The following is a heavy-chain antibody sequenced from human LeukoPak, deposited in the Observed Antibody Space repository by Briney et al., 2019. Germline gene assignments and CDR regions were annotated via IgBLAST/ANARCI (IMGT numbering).Heavy chain of an antibody. CDR3: TRPPSRPYCSSTSCYSDDY. J-gene: IGHJ4*02. V-gene: IGHV3-73*01. D-gene: IGHD2-2*01. CDR1: GFTFSGSA. CDR2: IRSKANSYAT. Sequence: GGSLKLSCAASGFTFSGSAMHSVRQASGKGLEWVGRIRSKANSYATAYAASVKGRFTISRDDSKNTAYLQMNSLKTEDTAVYYCTRPPSRPYCSSTSCYSDDYWGQGTLVTVSS.